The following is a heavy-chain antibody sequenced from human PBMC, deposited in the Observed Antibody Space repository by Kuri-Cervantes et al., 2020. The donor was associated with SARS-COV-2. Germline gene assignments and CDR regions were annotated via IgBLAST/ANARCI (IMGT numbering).Heavy chain of an antibody. D-gene: IGHD1-26*01. Sequence: ETLSLTCAASGFTFSSYAMSWVRQAPGKGLEWVSAISGSGGSTYYADSVKGRFTISRDNSKNTLYLQMSSLRAEDTAVYYCAKEIRATTRFDAFDIWGQGTMVTVSS. CDR2: ISGSGGST. V-gene: IGHV3-23*01. CDR3: AKEIRATTRFDAFDI. J-gene: IGHJ3*02. CDR1: GFTFSSYA.